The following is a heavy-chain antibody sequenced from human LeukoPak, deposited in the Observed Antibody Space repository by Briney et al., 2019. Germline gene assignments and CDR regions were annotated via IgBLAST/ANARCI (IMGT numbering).Heavy chain of an antibody. CDR2: IKSKTDGGTT. CDR3: TTFYGSGSSTYYFDY. Sequence: GGSLRLSCAASGLTFSSYEMSWVRQAPGKGLEWVGRIKSKTDGGTTDYAAPVKGRFTISRDDSKNTLYLQMNSLKTEDTAVYYCTTFYGSGSSTYYFDYWGQGTLVTVSS. CDR1: GLTFSSYE. D-gene: IGHD3-10*01. V-gene: IGHV3-15*01. J-gene: IGHJ4*02.